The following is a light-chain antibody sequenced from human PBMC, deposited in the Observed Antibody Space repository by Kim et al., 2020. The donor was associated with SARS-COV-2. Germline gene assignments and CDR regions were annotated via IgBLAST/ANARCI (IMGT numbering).Light chain of an antibody. CDR2: YDS. Sequence: SYELTQPPSVSVAPGKTARITCGGNNIGSKSVHWYQQKPGQAPVLVIYYDSDRPSGIPERFSGSNSGNTATLTISRLEAGDEADYYCQVWDSSSDHPYVFGTGTKVTVL. CDR1: NIGSKS. V-gene: IGLV3-21*04. J-gene: IGLJ1*01. CDR3: QVWDSSSDHPYV.